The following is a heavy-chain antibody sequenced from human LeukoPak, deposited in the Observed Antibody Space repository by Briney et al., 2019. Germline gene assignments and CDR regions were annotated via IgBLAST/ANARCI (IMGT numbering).Heavy chain of an antibody. D-gene: IGHD3-10*01. CDR3: AKEKYYYGSGNWFDP. Sequence: GGSLRLSCAASGFTFSSYAMSWVRQAPGKGLEWVSAISGSGGSTYYADSVKGRFTISRDHSKNTRYLQMNSQRAEDTAVYYCAKEKYYYGSGNWFDPWGQGTLVTVSS. CDR1: GFTFSSYA. J-gene: IGHJ5*02. CDR2: ISGSGGST. V-gene: IGHV3-23*01.